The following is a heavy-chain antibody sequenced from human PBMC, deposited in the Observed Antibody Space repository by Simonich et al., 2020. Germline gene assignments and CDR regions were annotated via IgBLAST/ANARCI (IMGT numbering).Heavy chain of an antibody. Sequence: EVQLVESGGGLVQPGGSLRLSCAASGFTFSSYSMNWVRQAPGKGLEWVSSISSSSSTIYYADSVKGRFTISRDNAKNSLYLQMNSLRAEDTAVYYCARDSSYYAFDIWGQGTMVTVSS. CDR1: GFTFSSYS. CDR3: ARDSSYYAFDI. CDR2: ISSSSSTI. J-gene: IGHJ3*02. V-gene: IGHV3-48*01. D-gene: IGHD5-12*01.